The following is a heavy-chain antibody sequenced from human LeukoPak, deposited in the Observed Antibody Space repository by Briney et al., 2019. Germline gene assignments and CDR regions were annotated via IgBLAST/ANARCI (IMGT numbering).Heavy chain of an antibody. D-gene: IGHD6-19*01. CDR1: GGTFSSYA. CDR2: IIPIFGTA. Sequence: GAPVKVSCKASGGTFSSYAISWVRQAPGQGLEWMGGIIPIFGTANYAQKFQGRVTITADESTSTAYMELSSLRSEDTAVYYCARDGWREEDIWGQGTMVTVSS. CDR3: ARDGWREEDI. V-gene: IGHV1-69*13. J-gene: IGHJ3*02.